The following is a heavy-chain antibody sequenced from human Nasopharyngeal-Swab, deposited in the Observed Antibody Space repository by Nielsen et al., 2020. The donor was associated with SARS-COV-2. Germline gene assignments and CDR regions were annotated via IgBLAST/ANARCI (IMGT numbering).Heavy chain of an antibody. J-gene: IGHJ4*02. V-gene: IGHV3-23*01. D-gene: IGHD3-10*01. Sequence: GESLKISCAASGFTFSTYAMTWVRQAPGKGLEWVSTIDAGGGNTWYADSVKGRFTISRDNSKNTLYLQMNSLRAEDTAVYYCAKRAAVEFHFDYWGQGTLVTVSS. CDR3: AKRAAVEFHFDY. CDR1: GFTFSTYA. CDR2: IDAGGGNT.